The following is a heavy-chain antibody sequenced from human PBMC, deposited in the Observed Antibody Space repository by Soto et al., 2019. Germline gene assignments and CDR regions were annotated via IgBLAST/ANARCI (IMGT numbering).Heavy chain of an antibody. V-gene: IGHV3-30*03. D-gene: IGHD2-2*01. CDR1: GFTFISYG. CDR2: ISYDGSNK. CDR3: AREYCSSTSCLNWFDP. Sequence: PGGSLRLSCAASGFTFISYGMHWVLQAPCKGLEWVAVISYDGSNKYYADSVKGRFTISRDNSKNTLYLQMNSLRAEDTAVYYCAREYCSSTSCLNWFDPWGQGTLVTVSS. J-gene: IGHJ5*02.